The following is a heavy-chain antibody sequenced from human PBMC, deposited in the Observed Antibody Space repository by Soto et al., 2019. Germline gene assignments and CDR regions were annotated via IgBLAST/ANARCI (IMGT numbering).Heavy chain of an antibody. CDR3: ARDLTAAGTGFDY. D-gene: IGHD6-13*01. CDR1: GFTFSSYW. Sequence: GGSLRLSCAASGFTFSSYWMHWVRQSPGKGLVWVSRINSDGSSTSYADSVKGRFTISRDNAKNTLYLQMNSLGAEDTAVYYCARDLTAAGTGFDYWGQGTLVTVSS. CDR2: INSDGSST. V-gene: IGHV3-74*01. J-gene: IGHJ4*02.